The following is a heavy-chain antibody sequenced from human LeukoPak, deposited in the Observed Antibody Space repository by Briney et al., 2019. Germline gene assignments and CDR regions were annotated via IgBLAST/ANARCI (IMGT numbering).Heavy chain of an antibody. V-gene: IGHV3-48*01. D-gene: IGHD3-10*01. CDR2: ISSSSSTI. CDR1: GFTFSSYS. J-gene: IGHJ6*02. CDR3: ARSRRRAWFGELLSSPYGMDV. Sequence: PGGSLRLPCAASGFTFSSYSMNWVRQAPGKRLEWVSYISSSSSTIYSADSVKGRFTISRDNAKNSLYLQMNSLRAEDTAVYYCARSRRRAWFGELLSSPYGMDVWGQGTTVTVS.